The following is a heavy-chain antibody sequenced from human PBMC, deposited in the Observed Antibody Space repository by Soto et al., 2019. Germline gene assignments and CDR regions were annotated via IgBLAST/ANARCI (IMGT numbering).Heavy chain of an antibody. J-gene: IGHJ4*02. Sequence: EVHLLESGGGVVQPGGSLRLSCEASGFNFKTFAMSCVRQAPGEGLEWVSGISCCGGSTSYADSVKGPFSLARDDCKQALSLELNSLRVEDMARYYCAKADGEQWLIPHLDNWGQGALVTVS. CDR2: ISCCGGST. V-gene: IGHV3-23*01. CDR3: AKADGEQWLIPHLDN. CDR1: GFNFKTFA. D-gene: IGHD6-19*01.